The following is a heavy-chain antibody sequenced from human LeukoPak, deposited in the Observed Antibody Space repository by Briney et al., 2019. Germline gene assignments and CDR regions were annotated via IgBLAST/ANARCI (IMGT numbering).Heavy chain of an antibody. J-gene: IGHJ4*02. CDR3: ASRSQGVEN. D-gene: IGHD3-10*01. CDR1: GLTFSNYW. CDR2: ISSDGSST. V-gene: IGHV3-74*01. Sequence: TGGSLRLSCAVSGLTFSNYWMHCVRQAPGKGLIWVSRISSDGSSTNYADSVKGRFTISRDNAKNTVSLQMKSLRADDTAVYYCASRSQGVENWGQGTLVTVSS.